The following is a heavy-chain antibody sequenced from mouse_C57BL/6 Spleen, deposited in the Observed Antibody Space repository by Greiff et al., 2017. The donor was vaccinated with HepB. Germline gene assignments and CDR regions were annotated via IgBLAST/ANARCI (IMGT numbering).Heavy chain of an antibody. J-gene: IGHJ4*01. CDR2: IDPANGNT. V-gene: IGHV14-3*01. Sequence: EVQLVESVAELVRPGASVKLSCTASGFNIKNTYMHWVKQRPEQGLEWIGRIDPANGNTKYAPKFQGKATITADTSSNTAYLQLSSLTSEDTAIYYCARKERVYYDYDGAMDYWGQGTSVTVSS. CDR1: GFNIKNTY. CDR3: ARKERVYYDYDGAMDY. D-gene: IGHD2-4*01.